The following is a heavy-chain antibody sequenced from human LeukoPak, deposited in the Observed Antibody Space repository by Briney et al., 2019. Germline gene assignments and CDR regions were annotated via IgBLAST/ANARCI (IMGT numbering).Heavy chain of an antibody. CDR1: GFTLSSYE. CDR3: ARDAHYYDSSGYLRAPFDY. Sequence: GGSLRLSCAVSGFTLSSYEMHWVRQAPGKGLEWVSYINGGGRTIHYADSVEGRFTISRDNTKNSLSLQMNSLRVEDTAVYYCARDAHYYDSSGYLRAPFDYWGQGTLVTVSS. J-gene: IGHJ4*02. V-gene: IGHV3-48*03. CDR2: INGGGRTI. D-gene: IGHD3-22*01.